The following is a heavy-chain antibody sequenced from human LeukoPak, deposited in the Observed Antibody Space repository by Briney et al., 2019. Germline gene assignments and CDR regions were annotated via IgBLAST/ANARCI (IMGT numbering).Heavy chain of an antibody. CDR1: GGTFSSYA. Sequence: EASVKVSCKASGGTFSSYAISWVRQAPGQGLEWMGRIIPILGIANYAQRFQGRVTITADKSTSTAYMELSSLRSEDTAVYYCARGATMVRGVITGGYNWFDPWGQGTLVTVSS. CDR2: IIPILGIA. J-gene: IGHJ5*02. V-gene: IGHV1-69*04. CDR3: ARGATMVRGVITGGYNWFDP. D-gene: IGHD3-10*01.